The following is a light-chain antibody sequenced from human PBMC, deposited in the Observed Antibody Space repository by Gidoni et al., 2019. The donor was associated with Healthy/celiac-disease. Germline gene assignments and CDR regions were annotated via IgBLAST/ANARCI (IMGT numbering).Light chain of an antibody. CDR2: KNS. CDR3: QSADSSGSYLVV. V-gene: IGLV3-25*03. CDR1: ALPKHY. J-gene: IGLJ2*01. Sequence: SYDPTPPPPVSFSPGQTARITCSGDALPKHYAYWYQQKPGQAPVLVIYKNSERPPGLPERFSGSSSGTTGTLTISGVQAEDEADYYGQSADSSGSYLVVFGGGTKLTVL.